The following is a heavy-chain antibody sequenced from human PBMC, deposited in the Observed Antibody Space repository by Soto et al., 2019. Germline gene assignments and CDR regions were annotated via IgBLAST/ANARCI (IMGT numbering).Heavy chain of an antibody. J-gene: IGHJ4*02. CDR1: GFTFSSYS. CDR2: ISSSSSTI. D-gene: IGHD3-22*01. Sequence: GGSLRLSCAASGFTFSSYSMNWVRQAPGKGLEWVSYISSSSSTIYYADSVKGRFTISRDNAKNSLYLQMNSLRAEDTAVYYCARGAYYYDSSGLSDRGQGTRVTVSS. CDR3: ARGAYYYDSSGLSD. V-gene: IGHV3-48*01.